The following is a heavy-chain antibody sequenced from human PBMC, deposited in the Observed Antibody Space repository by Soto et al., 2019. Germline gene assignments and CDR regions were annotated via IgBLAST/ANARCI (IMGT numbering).Heavy chain of an antibody. CDR3: ARGKTPLVYSSSSGMDV. J-gene: IGHJ6*02. Sequence: ASVKVSCKASGYTFTSYYMHWVRQAPGQGLEWMGIINPSGGSTSYAQKFQGRVTMTRDTSTSTVYMELSSLRSEDTAVYYCARGKTPLVYSSSSGMDVWGQGTTVTVSS. CDR1: GYTFTSYY. V-gene: IGHV1-46*03. CDR2: INPSGGST. D-gene: IGHD6-6*01.